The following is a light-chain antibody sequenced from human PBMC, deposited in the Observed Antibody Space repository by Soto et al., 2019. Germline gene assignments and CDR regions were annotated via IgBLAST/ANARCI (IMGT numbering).Light chain of an antibody. J-gene: IGKJ3*01. CDR2: AAS. Sequence: DIQMTQSPSSLSASVGDRVTITCRASQGISYYIAWYQQKPGKAPKLLIYAASTLQSGFPSRFSGSGSGTDFTLTINSLQPEDVATYSCQKYSSVPLFGPGTKVDIK. CDR1: QGISYY. CDR3: QKYSSVPL. V-gene: IGKV1-27*01.